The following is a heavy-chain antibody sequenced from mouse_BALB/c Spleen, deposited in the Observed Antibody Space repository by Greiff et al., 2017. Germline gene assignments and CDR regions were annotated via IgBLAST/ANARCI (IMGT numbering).Heavy chain of an antibody. CDR1: GYTFTSYW. CDR3: ARRTVVAGDYAMDY. D-gene: IGHD1-1*01. Sequence: QVQLQPSGAELARPGASVKLSCKASGYTFTSYWMQWVKQRPGQGLEWIGAIYPGDGDTRYTQKFKGKATLTADKSSSTAYMQLSSLASEDSAVYYCARRTVVAGDYAMDYWGQGTSVTVSS. V-gene: IGHV1-87*01. CDR2: IYPGDGDT. J-gene: IGHJ4*01.